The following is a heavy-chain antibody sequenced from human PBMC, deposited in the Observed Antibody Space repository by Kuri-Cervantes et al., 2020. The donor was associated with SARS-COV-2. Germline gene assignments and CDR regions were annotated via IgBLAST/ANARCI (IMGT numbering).Heavy chain of an antibody. CDR3: ARRGGSYYFWFDP. CDR1: GGSISSSSYY. Sequence: GSLRLCCTVSGGSISSSSYYWGWIRQPPGKGLEWIGSIYYSGSTYYNPSLKGRVTISVDTSKNQFSLKLSSVTAADTAVYYCARRGGSYYFWFDPWGQGTLVTVSS. V-gene: IGHV4-39*01. J-gene: IGHJ5*02. CDR2: IYYSGST. D-gene: IGHD1-26*01.